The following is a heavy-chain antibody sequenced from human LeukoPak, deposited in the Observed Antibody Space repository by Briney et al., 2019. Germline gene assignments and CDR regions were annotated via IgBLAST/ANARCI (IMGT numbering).Heavy chain of an antibody. CDR3: ARDGPGLQPYYYGMDV. CDR2: ISYDGSNK. V-gene: IGHV3-30-3*01. CDR1: GFTFSSYA. Sequence: PGRSLRLSCAASGFTFSSYAMHWVRQAPGKGLEWVAVISYDGSNKYYADSVKGRFTISRDNSKNTLYLQMNSLRAEDTAVYYCARDGPGLQPYYYGMDVWGQGTTVTVS. J-gene: IGHJ6*02. D-gene: IGHD4-11*01.